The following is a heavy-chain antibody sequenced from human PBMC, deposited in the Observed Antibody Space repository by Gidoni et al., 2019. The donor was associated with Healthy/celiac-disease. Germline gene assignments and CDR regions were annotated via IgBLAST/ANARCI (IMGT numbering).Heavy chain of an antibody. CDR1: GFTFSSYG. D-gene: IGHD1-26*01. CDR2: IWYDGSNK. J-gene: IGHJ4*02. CDR3: ARAEYSEESHFDY. V-gene: IGHV3-33*01. Sequence: QVQLVESGGGVVQPGRSLRLSCAASGFTFSSYGMHWVRQAPGKGLEWVAVIWYDGSNKYYADSVKGRFTISRDNSKNTLYLQMNSLRAEDTAVYYCARAEYSEESHFDYWGQGTLVTVSS.